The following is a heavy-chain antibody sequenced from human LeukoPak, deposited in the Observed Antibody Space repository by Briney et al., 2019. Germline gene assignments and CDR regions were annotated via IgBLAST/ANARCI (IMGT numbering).Heavy chain of an antibody. CDR3: ARIANGASFPNSFDP. Sequence: GALRLSCVASRCTLSSDPMSWVRQAPWKGLEWVSAISGSGGSTYYADSVQGRFTISRDNANNSLYLQTNSLRAEDTAVYYCARIANGASFPNSFDPWGQGTLFTVSS. J-gene: IGHJ5*02. CDR1: RCTLSSDP. CDR2: ISGSGGST. V-gene: IGHV3-23*01. D-gene: IGHD2-8*01.